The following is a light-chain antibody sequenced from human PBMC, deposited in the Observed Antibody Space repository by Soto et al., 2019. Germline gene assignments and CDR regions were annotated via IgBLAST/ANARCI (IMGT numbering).Light chain of an antibody. Sequence: EIVLTQSPATLSLSPGERATFSCRASQSISNYLVWYQQKPGKAPRILIYDASNRASGIPARFSGSGSGTEFTITIISREPEDFSVYYCWQRNNCPPLTFGGGTKVEIK. CDR1: QSISNY. CDR2: DAS. J-gene: IGKJ4*01. CDR3: WQRNNCPPLT. V-gene: IGKV3-11*01.